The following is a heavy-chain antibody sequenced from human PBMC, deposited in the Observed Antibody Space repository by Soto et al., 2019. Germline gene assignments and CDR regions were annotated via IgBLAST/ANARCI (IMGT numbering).Heavy chain of an antibody. CDR1: GYNFISHH. Sequence: QVQLVQSGAEVAKPGASVRLSCKASGYNFISHHIHWVRQAPGQGLEWMGFINPFDGSATHAQKFQDRITMTRDKSTSSVFIELTSLTTDDAAVYYCARADLSSKPSLSYLDYWGQGALVTVAA. J-gene: IGHJ4*02. CDR3: ARADLSSKPSLSYLDY. V-gene: IGHV1-46*01. CDR2: INPFDGSA. D-gene: IGHD4-4*01.